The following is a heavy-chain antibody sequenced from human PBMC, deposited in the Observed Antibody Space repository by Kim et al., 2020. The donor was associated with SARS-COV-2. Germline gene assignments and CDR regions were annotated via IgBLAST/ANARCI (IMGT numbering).Heavy chain of an antibody. CDR3: ARGSGTSHWGFDP. CDR1: GDSVSSNSAT. D-gene: IGHD1-1*01. J-gene: IGHJ5*02. CDR2: TYYRSRRYN. V-gene: IGHV6-1*01. Sequence: SQTLSLTCAISGDSVSSNSATWNWIRQSPSRGLEWLGRTYYRSRRYNEYALSVEGRMTIDSDTSKNQFSLQLNSVTPEDTAVYYCARGSGTSHWGFDPWGQGTLVIVSS.